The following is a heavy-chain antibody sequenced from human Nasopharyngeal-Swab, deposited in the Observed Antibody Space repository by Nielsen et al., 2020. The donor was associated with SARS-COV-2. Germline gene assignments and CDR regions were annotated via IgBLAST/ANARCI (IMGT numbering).Heavy chain of an antibody. Sequence: GKSLKISCAASGFTFSSYDMHWVRQITGKGLEWVSVIGTVGDTYYPGSVKGRFTISRENAKNSLYLQMNSLRAGDTAVYYCARGGLRGDAFDIWGQGTMVTVSS. CDR2: IGTVGDT. CDR3: ARGGLRGDAFDI. CDR1: GFTFSSYD. D-gene: IGHD3-10*01. V-gene: IGHV3-13*01. J-gene: IGHJ3*02.